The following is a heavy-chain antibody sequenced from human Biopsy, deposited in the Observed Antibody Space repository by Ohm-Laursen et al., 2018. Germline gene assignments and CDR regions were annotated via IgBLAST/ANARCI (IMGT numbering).Heavy chain of an antibody. CDR2: IITFFATV. J-gene: IGHJ6*02. V-gene: IGHV1-69*06. D-gene: IGHD3-9*01. CDR3: APQTPRDPDILTGAYHYDMAV. CDR1: GGTFSNSA. Sequence: SSVKVSCKVSGGTFSNSAISWVRQAPGQGLEWMAGIITFFATVKYAQKFQGRLTISADRSTDTAYMELSSLRSEDTAVYYCAPQTPRDPDILTGAYHYDMAVWGQGTTVTVSS.